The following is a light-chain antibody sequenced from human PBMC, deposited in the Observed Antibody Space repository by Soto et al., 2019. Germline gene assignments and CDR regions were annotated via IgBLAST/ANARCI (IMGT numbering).Light chain of an antibody. V-gene: IGKV3-15*01. Sequence: EIVMTQSPATLSVSPGERATLSCRASQSVSSNLAWYQQKPGQAPRLLIYGASTRATGIPARFSGSGSGTEFTLSISSLQSEDFAVYYCQQYNNWPPVTFGPGTKVDIK. CDR1: QSVSSN. CDR3: QQYNNWPPVT. J-gene: IGKJ3*01. CDR2: GAS.